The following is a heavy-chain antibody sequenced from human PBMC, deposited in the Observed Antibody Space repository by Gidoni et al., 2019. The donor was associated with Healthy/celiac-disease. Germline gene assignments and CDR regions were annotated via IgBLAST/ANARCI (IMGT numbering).Heavy chain of an antibody. Sequence: QVQLVESGGCVSQPGRSMRLSCAACGFTFSSYGMHWVRQAPGKGLEWVAVTWDDGSNKYYADSVKGRFTITRDNSKKTLYLQMNSLGAEDTAVYYCDEEGENFDYWGQGTLVTVSS. D-gene: IGHD1-26*01. CDR3: DEEGENFDY. CDR1: GFTFSSYG. CDR2: TWDDGSNK. V-gene: IGHV3-33*06. J-gene: IGHJ4*02.